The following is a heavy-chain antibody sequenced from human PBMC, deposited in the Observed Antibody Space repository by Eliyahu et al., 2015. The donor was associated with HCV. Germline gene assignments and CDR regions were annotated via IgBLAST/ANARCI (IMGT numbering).Heavy chain of an antibody. D-gene: IGHD3-3*01. V-gene: IGHV2-5*01. Sequence: QITLKESGPTLVKPTQTLTLTCTFSGFSLSTSGVGVGWIRQPPGKALEWLALIYWNDDKRYSPSLKSRLTITKDTSKNQVVLTMTNMDPVDTATYYCAHVLRFFQGQGNWFDPWGLGTLVTVSS. J-gene: IGHJ5*02. CDR1: GFSLSTSGVG. CDR2: IYWNDDK. CDR3: AHVLRFFQGQGNWFDP.